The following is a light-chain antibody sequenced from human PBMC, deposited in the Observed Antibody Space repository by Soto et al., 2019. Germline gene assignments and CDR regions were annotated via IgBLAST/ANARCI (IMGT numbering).Light chain of an antibody. V-gene: IGKV1-39*01. Sequence: DIQVTQSPSSVSASVGDRVTITCRASQSISSYLNWYQQKPGKAPKLLIYAASSLQSGVPSRFSGSGSGTDFTLTISSLQPEDFATYYCQQSYSTPDTFXQGTK. J-gene: IGKJ2*01. CDR1: QSISSY. CDR3: QQSYSTPDT. CDR2: AAS.